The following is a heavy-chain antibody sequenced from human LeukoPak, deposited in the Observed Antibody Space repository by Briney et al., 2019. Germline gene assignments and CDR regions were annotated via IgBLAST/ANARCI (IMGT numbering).Heavy chain of an antibody. V-gene: IGHV4-38-2*02. D-gene: IGHD6-13*01. CDR2: IYHSGST. CDR1: GYSISSGYY. CDR3: ARAYSSSWYLNWFDP. Sequence: PSETLSLTCTVSGYSISSGYYWGWIRQPPGKGLEWIGNIYHSGSTYYNPSLKSRVTISIDTSKNQFSLKLSSVTAADTAIYCCARAYSSSWYLNWFDPWGQGTLVTVSS. J-gene: IGHJ5*02.